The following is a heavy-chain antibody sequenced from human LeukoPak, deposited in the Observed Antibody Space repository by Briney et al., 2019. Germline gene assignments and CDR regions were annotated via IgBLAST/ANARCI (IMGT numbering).Heavy chain of an antibody. CDR1: GFFTFNNYW. D-gene: IGHD3-22*01. J-gene: IGHJ4*02. CDR2: INTDGSTT. Sequence: PGGSPRLSCAASGFFTFNNYWMHWVRQAPGKGLVWVSRINTDGSTTNYADSVKGRFTISRDNAKNILYLQMKSLRVEDTAVYYCARAYNSGLDYWGQGTLVTVSS. V-gene: IGHV3-74*01. CDR3: ARAYNSGLDY.